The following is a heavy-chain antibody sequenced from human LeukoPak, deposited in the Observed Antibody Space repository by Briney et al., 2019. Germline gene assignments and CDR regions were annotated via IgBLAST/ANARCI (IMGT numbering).Heavy chain of an antibody. D-gene: IGHD2-2*02. CDR3: ARQVPAAIGGFEV. J-gene: IGHJ4*02. Sequence: GESLKISCKASGYSFTSYWIAWVRQMPGKGPEWMGIIYPDDSDTRYSPSFQGQVTISADKSISTAYLQWSSLKASDTAMYYCARQVPAAIGGFEVWGQGTLVTVSS. CDR1: GYSFTSYW. V-gene: IGHV5-51*01. CDR2: IYPDDSDT.